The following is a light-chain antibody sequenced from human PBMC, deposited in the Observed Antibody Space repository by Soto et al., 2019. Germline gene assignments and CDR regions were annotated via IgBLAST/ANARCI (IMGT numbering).Light chain of an antibody. CDR2: DAS. J-gene: IGKJ4*01. Sequence: EIVLTQSPVTLCLSPGESATLSCRTSKSVRSYLAWYQQKPGQAPRLLMHDASNRATGIPARFRGRGSGTDFTLTIRSLEPEAFAVYYCQPRSDWPLTFGGGTKVEIK. CDR1: KSVRSY. CDR3: QPRSDWPLT. V-gene: IGKV3-11*01.